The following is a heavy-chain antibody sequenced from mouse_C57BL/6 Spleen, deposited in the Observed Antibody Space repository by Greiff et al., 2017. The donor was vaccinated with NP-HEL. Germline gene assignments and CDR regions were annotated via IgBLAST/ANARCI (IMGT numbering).Heavy chain of an antibody. CDR2: INPNNGGT. J-gene: IGHJ1*03. CDR3: ARRGLYYGSSWYFDV. V-gene: IGHV1-18*01. Sequence: EVQLQQSGPELVKPGASVKIPCKASGYTFTDYNMDWVKQSHGKSLEWIGDINPNNGGTIYNQKFKGKATLTVDKSSSTAYLELRSLTSEDTAVYYCARRGLYYGSSWYFDVWGTGTTVTVSS. CDR1: GYTFTDYN. D-gene: IGHD1-1*01.